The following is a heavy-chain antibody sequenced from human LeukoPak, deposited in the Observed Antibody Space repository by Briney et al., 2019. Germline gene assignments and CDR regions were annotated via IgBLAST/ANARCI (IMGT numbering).Heavy chain of an antibody. D-gene: IGHD6-13*01. CDR2: IYYSGST. V-gene: IGHV4-38-2*02. Sequence: SETLSLTCTVSGYSISGGYYWGWIRQPPGKGLEWIGSIYYSGSTYYNPSLKSRVTISVDTSKNQFSLKLSSVIAADTAVYYCARHVIAAAEKWFDPWGQGTLVTVSS. CDR1: GYSISGGYY. CDR3: ARHVIAAAEKWFDP. J-gene: IGHJ5*02.